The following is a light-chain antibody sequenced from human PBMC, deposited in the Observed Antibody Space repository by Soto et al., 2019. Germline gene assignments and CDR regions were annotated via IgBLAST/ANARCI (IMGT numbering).Light chain of an antibody. CDR3: SSFTSSNTGV. Sequence: QSVLTQPASVSGSPGQSITISCTVTSSDVGAYSYVSWYQQQPGKAPKLMIYEVINRPSGVSNRFSGSKSGNTASLTISGLRAEDEAYYYCSSFTSSNTGVFGTGTKVTVL. CDR1: SSDVGAYSY. CDR2: EVI. J-gene: IGLJ1*01. V-gene: IGLV2-14*01.